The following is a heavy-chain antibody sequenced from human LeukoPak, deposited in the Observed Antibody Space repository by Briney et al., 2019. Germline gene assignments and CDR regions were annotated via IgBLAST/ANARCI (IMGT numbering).Heavy chain of an antibody. Sequence: PGGSLRLSCAASGFTFSSYAMSWVRQAPGKGLEWVSGISGSGGSTYYADSVKGRFTISRDNSKNTLYLQMNSLRAEDTAVYYCAKLSTGYCSGGSCLLHYYMDVWGKGTTVTVSS. V-gene: IGHV3-23*01. D-gene: IGHD2-15*01. CDR2: ISGSGGST. CDR1: GFTFSSYA. CDR3: AKLSTGYCSGGSCLLHYYMDV. J-gene: IGHJ6*03.